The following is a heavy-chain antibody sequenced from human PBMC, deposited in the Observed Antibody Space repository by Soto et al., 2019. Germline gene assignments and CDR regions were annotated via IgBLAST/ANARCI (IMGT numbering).Heavy chain of an antibody. J-gene: IGHJ3*02. D-gene: IGHD5-12*01. CDR3: ARDRGGYNDDAFDI. V-gene: IGHV4-4*07. Sequence: SETLSLTCTVSGGSISSYYRTWIRHPAGKGLEWIGRIYTSGSTNYNPSLKSRVTMSVDTSKNQFSLRLRSVTAADTAVYYCARDRGGYNDDAFDIWGQGTMVTVSS. CDR1: GGSISSYY. CDR2: IYTSGST.